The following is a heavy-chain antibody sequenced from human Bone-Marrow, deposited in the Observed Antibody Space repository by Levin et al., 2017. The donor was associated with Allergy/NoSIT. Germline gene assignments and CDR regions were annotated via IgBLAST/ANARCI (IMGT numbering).Heavy chain of an antibody. D-gene: IGHD6-19*01. CDR3: ATQIGGGWTGGGDWFDP. Sequence: SQTLSLTCTVSGGSISSGTYYWAWIRQPPGKGLEWIGSIYSSDTTYYNPSLKSRVTMSVDTSKNRFSLRLSSMTAADTAVYYCATQIGGGWTGGGDWFDPWGQGTLVTVSS. V-gene: IGHV4-39*01. CDR2: IYSSDTT. J-gene: IGHJ5*02. CDR1: GGSISSGTYY.